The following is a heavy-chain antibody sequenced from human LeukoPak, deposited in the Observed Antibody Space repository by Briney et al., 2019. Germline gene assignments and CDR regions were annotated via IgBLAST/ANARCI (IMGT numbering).Heavy chain of an antibody. CDR3: ARGYPVGGITMVRGEDV. D-gene: IGHD3-10*01. Sequence: PSETLSLTCAVYGGSFSGYYWSWIRQPPGKGLEWIGEIDHSGSTNYNPSLKSRVTISVDTSKNQFSLKLSSVTAADTAVYYCARGYPVGGITMVRGEDVWAKGTTVTVSS. V-gene: IGHV4-34*01. CDR1: GGSFSGYY. CDR2: IDHSGST. J-gene: IGHJ6*04.